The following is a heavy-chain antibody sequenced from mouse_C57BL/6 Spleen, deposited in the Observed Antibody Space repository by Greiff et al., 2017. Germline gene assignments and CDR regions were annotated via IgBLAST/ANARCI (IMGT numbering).Heavy chain of an antibody. CDR3: ARSGSTTVVAKGVFAY. CDR1: GYTFTDYY. D-gene: IGHD1-1*01. J-gene: IGHJ3*01. Sequence: VQLQQSGPELVKPGASVKISCKASGYTFTDYYMNWVKQSHGKSLEWIGDINPNNGGTSYNQKFKGKATLTVDKSSSTAYMELRSLTSEDSAVYYCARSGSTTVVAKGVFAYWGQGTLVTVSA. V-gene: IGHV1-26*01. CDR2: INPNNGGT.